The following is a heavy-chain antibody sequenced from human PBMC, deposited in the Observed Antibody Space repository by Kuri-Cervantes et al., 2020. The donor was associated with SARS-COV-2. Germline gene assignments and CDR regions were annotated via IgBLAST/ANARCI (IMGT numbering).Heavy chain of an antibody. D-gene: IGHD3-22*01. CDR1: YGTLTGYQ. CDR3: ARGINGYFFFYYLDV. Sequence: GSLRLSCALYYGTLTGYQWSWIRQPPGKGLEWIGGINHRGDTYYNPSLEGRVTISRDTSENKFSLRLSSVTAADTAVCYCARGINGYFFFYYLDVRGKGTTVTVSS. V-gene: IGHV4-34*01. CDR2: INHRGDT. J-gene: IGHJ6*03.